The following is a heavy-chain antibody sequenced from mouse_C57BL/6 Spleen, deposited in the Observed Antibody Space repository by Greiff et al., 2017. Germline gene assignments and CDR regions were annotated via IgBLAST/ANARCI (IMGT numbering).Heavy chain of an antibody. CDR3: ARPNYGSSYSYFDY. D-gene: IGHD1-1*01. Sequence: VQLQQPGAELVKPGASVKLSCKASGYTFTSYWMHWVKQRPGQGLEWIGMIHPNSGSTNYNEKFKSKATLTVDKSSSTAYMQLSSLTSEDSAVYYCARPNYGSSYSYFDYWGQGTTLTVSS. CDR1: GYTFTSYW. V-gene: IGHV1-64*01. J-gene: IGHJ2*01. CDR2: IHPNSGST.